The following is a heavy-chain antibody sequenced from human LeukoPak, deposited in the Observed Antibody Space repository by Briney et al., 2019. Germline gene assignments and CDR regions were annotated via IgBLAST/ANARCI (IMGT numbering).Heavy chain of an antibody. Sequence: GRSLRLSCAASGFTFETYALHWVRQAPGKGLEWVALISYDGSNKYYADSVKGRFTISRDNSKNTLYLQMNSLRAEDTAVYYCAGSIPVASNAFDIWGQGTMVTVSS. V-gene: IGHV3-30-3*01. CDR2: ISYDGSNK. CDR3: AGSIPVASNAFDI. D-gene: IGHD6-19*01. J-gene: IGHJ3*02. CDR1: GFTFETYA.